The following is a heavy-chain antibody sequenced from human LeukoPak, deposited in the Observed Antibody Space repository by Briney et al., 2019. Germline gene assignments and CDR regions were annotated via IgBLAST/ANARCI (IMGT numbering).Heavy chain of an antibody. CDR2: IYSGGST. Sequence: GGSLRLSCAASGFTVSSNYMSWVRQAPGKGLEWVSVIYSGGSTYYADSVKGRFTISRDNSKNTLYLQMNSLRADDTAVYYCASGSGSYRTTYYYMDVWGTGTTVTVSS. J-gene: IGHJ6*03. V-gene: IGHV3-53*01. D-gene: IGHD3-10*01. CDR3: ASGSGSYRTTYYYMDV. CDR1: GFTVSSNY.